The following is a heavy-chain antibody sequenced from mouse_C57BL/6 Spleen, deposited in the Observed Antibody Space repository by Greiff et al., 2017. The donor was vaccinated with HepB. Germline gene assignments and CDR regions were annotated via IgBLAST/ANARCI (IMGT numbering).Heavy chain of an antibody. D-gene: IGHD1-1*01. J-gene: IGHJ4*01. Sequence: EVKLQQSGPVLVKPGASVKMSCKASGYTFTDYYMNWVKQSHGKSLEWIGVINPYNGGTSYNQKFKGKATLTVDKSSSTAYMELNSLTSEDSAVYYCARAVGDAMDYWGQGTSVTVSS. CDR2: INPYNGGT. CDR3: ARAVGDAMDY. CDR1: GYTFTDYY. V-gene: IGHV1-19*01.